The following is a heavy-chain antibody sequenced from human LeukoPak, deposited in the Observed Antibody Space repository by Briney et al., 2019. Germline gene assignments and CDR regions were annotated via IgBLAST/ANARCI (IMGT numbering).Heavy chain of an antibody. J-gene: IGHJ3*02. CDR3: AKKRGGGATGTLTFDI. Sequence: ASVKVSCKASGYTFTSYDINWVRQASGQGLEWMGWMNPNSGSTGFAQKFQGRVTMTRNTSITTAYMELNSLRSEDTAVYYCAKKRGGGATGTLTFDIWGQGTIVTVSS. V-gene: IGHV1-8*01. CDR2: MNPNSGST. D-gene: IGHD3-16*01. CDR1: GYTFTSYD.